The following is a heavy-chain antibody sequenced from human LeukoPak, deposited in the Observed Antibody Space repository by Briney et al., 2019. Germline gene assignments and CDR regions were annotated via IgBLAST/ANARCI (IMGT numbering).Heavy chain of an antibody. CDR2: INHSGST. CDR3: ARVGVNTMIVNY. Sequence: SETLSLTCAVYGGSFSAYYWSWIRQPPGKGLEWIGEINHSGSTHYNPSLKSRVTISVDTSKNQFSLKLSSVTAADTAVYYCARVGVNTMIVNYWGQGTLVTVSS. J-gene: IGHJ4*02. V-gene: IGHV4-34*01. CDR1: GGSFSAYY. D-gene: IGHD3-22*01.